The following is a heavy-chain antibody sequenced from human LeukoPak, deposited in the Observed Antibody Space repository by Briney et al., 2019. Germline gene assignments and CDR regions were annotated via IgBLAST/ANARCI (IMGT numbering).Heavy chain of an antibody. CDR3: ARVPARARSSWYTEYFQH. CDR1: GVSVSSGSYY. V-gene: IGHV4-61*02. Sequence: SETLSLTCIVSGVSVSSGSYYWSWIRQPAGKGLEWIGRIYTSGSTNYNPSLKSRVTISVDTSKNQFSLKLSSVTAADTAVYYCARVPARARSSWYTEYFQHWGQGTLVTVSS. D-gene: IGHD6-13*01. J-gene: IGHJ1*01. CDR2: IYTSGST.